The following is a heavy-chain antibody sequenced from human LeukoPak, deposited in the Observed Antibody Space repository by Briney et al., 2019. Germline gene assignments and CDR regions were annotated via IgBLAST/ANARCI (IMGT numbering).Heavy chain of an antibody. CDR1: GFTFSSYW. Sequence: GGSLRVSCAASGFTFSSYWMSWVRQAPGKGLEWVANIKEDGSEKYYVDSVKGRFTISRDNGKNSLYLQMNSLRAEDTAVYYCARTLAARHTSGYIDYWGQGTLVTVSS. CDR3: ARTLAARHTSGYIDY. CDR2: IKEDGSEK. D-gene: IGHD3-22*01. J-gene: IGHJ4*02. V-gene: IGHV3-7*01.